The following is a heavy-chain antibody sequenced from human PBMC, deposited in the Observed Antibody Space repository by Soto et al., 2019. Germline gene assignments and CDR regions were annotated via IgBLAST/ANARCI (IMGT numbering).Heavy chain of an antibody. Sequence: QVQLVQSGAEVKKPGASVKVSCKASGYTFTSYGISWLRQAPGQGLEWMGWISAYNGNTNYAPKLQGRVTMTTDTSTSTVYMGLRRLRSDDTAVYYCARSGVWEPRDYWGQGTLVTVSS. CDR1: GYTFTSYG. D-gene: IGHD1-26*01. CDR3: ARSGVWEPRDY. V-gene: IGHV1-18*01. J-gene: IGHJ4*02. CDR2: ISAYNGNT.